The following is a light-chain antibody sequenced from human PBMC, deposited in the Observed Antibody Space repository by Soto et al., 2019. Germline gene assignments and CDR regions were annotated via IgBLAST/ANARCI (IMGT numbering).Light chain of an antibody. CDR2: AAS. J-gene: IGKJ5*01. CDR3: QQLNSSPIT. CDR1: QGISSY. Sequence: DIQLAQSPSFRSASVGDRVTITCRASQGISSYLAWYQQKPGKAPKLLIYAASTLQSGVPSRFSGSGSGTAFTLTISSLQPEDFATYYCQQLNSSPITFGQGTRLDIK. V-gene: IGKV1-9*01.